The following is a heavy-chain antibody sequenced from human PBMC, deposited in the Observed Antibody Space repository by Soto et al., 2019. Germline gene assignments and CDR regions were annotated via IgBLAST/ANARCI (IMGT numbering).Heavy chain of an antibody. CDR1: GFTFSSYG. D-gene: IGHD2-15*01. CDR3: ARGGAARPGY. CDR2: ISSGRVTT. J-gene: IGHJ4*02. V-gene: IGHV3-48*02. Sequence: PGGSLRLSCVASGFTFSSYGMNWVRQAPGKGLEWVSYISSGRVTTNYADSVKGRFTISRDSAKSSLYLQLNSLRDEDTAVYYCARGGAARPGYWGQGTLVTVSS.